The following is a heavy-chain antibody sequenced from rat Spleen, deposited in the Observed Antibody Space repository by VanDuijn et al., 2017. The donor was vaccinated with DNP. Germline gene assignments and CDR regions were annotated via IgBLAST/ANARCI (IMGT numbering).Heavy chain of an antibody. CDR1: GFTFSDYY. Sequence: EVQLVESGGGLVQPGRSLKLSCAASGFTFSDYYMAWVRQAPTKGLEWVAYIGSDGYAPYYGDSVKGRFTISRDNAENTVYLQMNSLRSEETATYYCAKDRGNWGLRYWGQGVMVTVSS. V-gene: IGHV5-20*01. D-gene: IGHD5-1*01. CDR3: AKDRGNWGLRY. J-gene: IGHJ2*01. CDR2: IGSDGYAP.